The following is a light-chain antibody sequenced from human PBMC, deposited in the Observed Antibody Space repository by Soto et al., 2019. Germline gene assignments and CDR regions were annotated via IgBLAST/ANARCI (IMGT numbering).Light chain of an antibody. Sequence: QAVVTQEPSLTVSPGGTVTLTCGSSTGAVTSGHYPYWFQQKPGQAPRTLIYDTSNKHSWTPARFSGSLLGGKAALTLSGAQPEDEADYYHLLTYSGAGEVFGGGTKLTVL. J-gene: IGLJ2*01. CDR1: TGAVTSGHY. CDR2: DTS. CDR3: LLTYSGAGEV. V-gene: IGLV7-46*01.